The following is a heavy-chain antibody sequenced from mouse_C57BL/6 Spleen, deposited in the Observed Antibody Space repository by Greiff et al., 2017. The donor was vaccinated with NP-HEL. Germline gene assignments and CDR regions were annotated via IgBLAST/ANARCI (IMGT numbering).Heavy chain of an antibody. CDR2: ISNLAYSI. CDR3: ARQGGLNWFAY. CDR1: GFTFSDYG. J-gene: IGHJ3*01. V-gene: IGHV5-15*01. D-gene: IGHD3-3*01. Sequence: DVQLVESGGGLVQPGGSLKLSCAASGFTFSDYGMAWVRQAPRKGPEWVAFISNLAYSIYYADTVTGRFTISRENAKNTLYLEMSSLRSEDTAMYYCARQGGLNWFAYWGQGTLVTVSA.